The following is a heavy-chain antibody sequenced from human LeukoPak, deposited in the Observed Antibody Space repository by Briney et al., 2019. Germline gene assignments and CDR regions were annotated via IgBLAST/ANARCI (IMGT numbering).Heavy chain of an antibody. D-gene: IGHD3-10*01. CDR2: IYRDDST. Sequence: GGSLRLSCAASEFTVSSNYMSWVSQAPGKGLEWVSVIYRDDSTYYADSVKGRFTISRDNSKNTLYLQMNSLRAEDTAVYYCAKDRRAGSYDYWGQGTLVTVSS. J-gene: IGHJ4*02. V-gene: IGHV3-53*01. CDR1: EFTVSSNY. CDR3: AKDRRAGSYDY.